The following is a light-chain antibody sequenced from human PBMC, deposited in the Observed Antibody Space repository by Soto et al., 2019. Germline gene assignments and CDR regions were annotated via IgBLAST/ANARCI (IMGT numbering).Light chain of an antibody. J-gene: IGKJ3*01. V-gene: IGKV1-33*01. CDR1: QDISNY. CDR2: DAS. CDR3: QQYDNLPRFT. Sequence: DIQMTQSPSSLSASVGDRVTITCQASQDISNYLNWNQQKPGKAPKLLIYDASNLETGVPSRFSGSGSGTDFTFPISSLQPEDIATYYCQQYDNLPRFTFGPGTKVDIK.